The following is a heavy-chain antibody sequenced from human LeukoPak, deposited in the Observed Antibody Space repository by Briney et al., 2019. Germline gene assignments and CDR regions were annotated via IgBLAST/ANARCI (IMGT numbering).Heavy chain of an antibody. CDR1: GFTFSHYG. J-gene: IGHJ4*02. CDR3: ARDLSGVTGYTYGRGIDY. V-gene: IGHV3-48*04. CDR2: ISLSSSSI. D-gene: IGHD5-18*01. Sequence: GGSLRLSCAASGFTFSHYGMHWVRQAPGKGLEWVSYISLSSSSIYYADSLKGRFTISRDNAKTSLYLQMNSLRAEDTAVYYCARDLSGVTGYTYGRGIDYWGQGTLVTVSS.